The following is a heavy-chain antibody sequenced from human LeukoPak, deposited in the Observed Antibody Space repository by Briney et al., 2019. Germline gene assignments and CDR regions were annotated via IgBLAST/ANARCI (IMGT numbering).Heavy chain of an antibody. CDR2: INRSGST. CDR3: ARSPLARRYPHVWFDP. D-gene: IGHD6-6*01. V-gene: IGHV4-34*01. CDR1: GDSIKSGGYY. Sequence: TSETLSLTCTVSGDSIKSGGYYWSWIRQPPGKGLEWIGEINRSGSTNYNPSLKSRVTISVDTSKNQFSLKLSSVTAADTAVYYCARSPLARRYPHVWFDPWGQGTLVTVSS. J-gene: IGHJ5*02.